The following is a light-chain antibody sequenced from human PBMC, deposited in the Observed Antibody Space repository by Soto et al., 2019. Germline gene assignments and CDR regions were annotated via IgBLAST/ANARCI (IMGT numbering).Light chain of an antibody. CDR3: QSYDSTLSDRYV. CDR1: SSNIGAGYD. Sequence: QTVWRQPRSVCGALGQRVTISCTGSSSNIGAGYDVHWYQQRPGTAPKLLIFGNINRPSGVPDRFSGSKSGTSASLAITGLQAEDEGDYYCQSYDSTLSDRYVFGTGTKVTVL. V-gene: IGLV1-40*01. J-gene: IGLJ1*01. CDR2: GNI.